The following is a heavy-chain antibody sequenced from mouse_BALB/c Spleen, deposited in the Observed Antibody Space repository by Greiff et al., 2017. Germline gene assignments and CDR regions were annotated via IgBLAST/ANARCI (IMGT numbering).Heavy chain of an antibody. CDR1: GYTFTSYW. CDR2: INPSTGYT. J-gene: IGHJ3*01. V-gene: IGHV1-7*01. Sequence: QVQLQQSGAELAKPGASVKMSCKASGYTFTSYWMHWVKQRPGQGLEWIGYINPSTGYTEYNQKFKDKATLTADKSSSTAYVQLSSLTSEDSAVYYCARRYGSSSAWFAYWGQGTLVTVSA. CDR3: ARRYGSSSAWFAY. D-gene: IGHD1-1*01.